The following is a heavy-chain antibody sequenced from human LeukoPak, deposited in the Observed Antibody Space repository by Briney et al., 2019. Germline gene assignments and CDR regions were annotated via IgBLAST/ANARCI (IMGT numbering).Heavy chain of an antibody. V-gene: IGHV4-38-2*02. CDR2: IYHSGST. CDR3: ARRDVTIVVDY. D-gene: IGHD4-17*01. J-gene: IGHJ4*02. Sequence: SETLSLTCTVSGYSISSGYYWGWIRQPPGKGLEWIGSIYHSGSTYYNPSLKSRVTISVDTSKNQFSLKLSSVTAADTAVYYCARRDVTIVVDYWGQGTLVTVSS. CDR1: GYSISSGYY.